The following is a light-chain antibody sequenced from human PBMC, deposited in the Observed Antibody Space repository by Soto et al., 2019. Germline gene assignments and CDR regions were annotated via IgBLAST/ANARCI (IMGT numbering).Light chain of an antibody. CDR2: AAS. V-gene: IGKV3D-15*01. Sequence: EIVLTQSPDTLSLSPGERATLSCRASQNVDSNYLAWYQQKPGQAPRIIIFAASGRATGIPDRFSGSGSGTEFTLTISSLQSEDFAVYFCQQYHNWPTFGQGTKVDIK. CDR3: QQYHNWPT. CDR1: QNVDSN. J-gene: IGKJ1*01.